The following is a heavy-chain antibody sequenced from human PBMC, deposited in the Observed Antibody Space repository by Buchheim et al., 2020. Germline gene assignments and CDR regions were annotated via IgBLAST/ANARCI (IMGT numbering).Heavy chain of an antibody. V-gene: IGHV3-23*04. D-gene: IGHD3/OR15-3a*01. CDR1: GFTFSSYA. CDR2: IFNTAGGT. Sequence: EVQVVESGGGLVQPGGSLRLSCAASGFTFSSYAMTWVRQAPGKGLEWVSTIFNTAGGTYYADPVKGRFTISRDNSQNIVYLQMNTLGAEDTALYYCARRMTFGATPGLDPWGQGTL. CDR3: ARRMTFGATPGLDP. J-gene: IGHJ5*02.